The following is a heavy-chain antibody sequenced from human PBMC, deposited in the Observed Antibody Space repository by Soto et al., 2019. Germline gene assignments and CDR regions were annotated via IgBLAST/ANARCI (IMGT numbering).Heavy chain of an antibody. CDR2: INRSGST. D-gene: IGHD6-19*01. J-gene: IGHJ4*02. CDR1: GGSFSGYY. V-gene: IGHV4-34*01. CDR3: ARCSGWYFDY. Sequence: PSETLSLTCAVYGGSFSGYYWSWIRQPPGKGLEWIGEINRSGSTNYNPSLKSRVTISVDTSKNQFSLKLSSVTAADTAVYYCARCSGWYFDYWGQGTLVTVSS.